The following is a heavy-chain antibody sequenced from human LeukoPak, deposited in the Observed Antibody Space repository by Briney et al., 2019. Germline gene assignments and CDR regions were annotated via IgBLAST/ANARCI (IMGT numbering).Heavy chain of an antibody. CDR2: INPNSGGT. D-gene: IGHD3-22*01. Sequence: ASVKVSCKAFGYTFTGYYMHWVRQAPGQGLEWMGWINPNSGGTNYAQKFQGRVTMTRDASISTAYMELSRLRSDDTAVYYCARAPRWLGNWFDPWGQGTLVTVSS. CDR1: GYTFTGYY. V-gene: IGHV1-2*02. CDR3: ARAPRWLGNWFDP. J-gene: IGHJ5*02.